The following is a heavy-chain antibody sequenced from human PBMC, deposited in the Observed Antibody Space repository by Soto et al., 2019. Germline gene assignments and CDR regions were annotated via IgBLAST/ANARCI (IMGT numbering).Heavy chain of an antibody. CDR3: ARAEIMITFGGVPPKDYGMDV. CDR1: GGSISSGDYY. V-gene: IGHV4-30-4*01. J-gene: IGHJ6*02. D-gene: IGHD3-16*01. Sequence: SETLSLTCTVSGGSISSGDYYWSWIRQPPGKGLEWFGYIYYSGSTYYNPSLKSRVTISVDTSKNQFSLKLSSVTAADTAVYYCARAEIMITFGGVPPKDYGMDVWGQGTTVTVSS. CDR2: IYYSGST.